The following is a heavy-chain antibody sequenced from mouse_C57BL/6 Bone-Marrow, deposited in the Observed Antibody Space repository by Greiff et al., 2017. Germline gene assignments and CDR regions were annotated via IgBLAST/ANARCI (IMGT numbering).Heavy chain of an antibody. CDR1: GYTFTSYW. Sequence: QVQLQQPGPALVKPGASVKLSCKASGYTFTSYWMHWVKQRPGQGLEWIGNINPSNGGTNYNEKFMSKATLTVDKSSSTAYMQLSSLTSEDSAVYYCARKSWTPLRSFDYWGQGTTLTVSA. V-gene: IGHV1-53*01. CDR3: ARKSWTPLRSFDY. CDR2: INPSNGGT. J-gene: IGHJ2*01. D-gene: IGHD1-1*01.